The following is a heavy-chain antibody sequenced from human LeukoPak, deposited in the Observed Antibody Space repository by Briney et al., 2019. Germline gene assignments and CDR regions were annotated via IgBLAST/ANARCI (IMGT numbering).Heavy chain of an antibody. V-gene: IGHV3-30*18. J-gene: IGHJ4*02. CDR2: IAHDGSMK. D-gene: IGHD6-19*01. Sequence: GGSLRLSCAASGFTFSSYGMHWVRQAPGKGLEWRGVIAHDGSMKYYADSVKGRLTLSRDNPKNTLYLQINSLRDDDTAVYYCAKEPLEYTSGWYFYDWGQGTLVTVSS. CDR3: AKEPLEYTSGWYFYD. CDR1: GFTFSSYG.